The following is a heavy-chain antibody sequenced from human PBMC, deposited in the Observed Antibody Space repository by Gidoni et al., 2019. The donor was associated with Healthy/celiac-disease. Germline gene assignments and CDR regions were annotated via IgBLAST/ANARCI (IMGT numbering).Heavy chain of an antibody. CDR1: GFPFSSYA. CDR2: ISGSGGST. Sequence: EVQLLESGGGLVQPGGSLGLSCAASGFPFSSYAMTWVRQAPGKGLEWVSAISGSGGSTYYADSVKGRFTISRDNSKNTLYLQMNSLRAEDTAVYYCAKDRLELRYYFDYWGQGTLVTVSS. D-gene: IGHD1-7*01. CDR3: AKDRLELRYYFDY. J-gene: IGHJ4*02. V-gene: IGHV3-23*01.